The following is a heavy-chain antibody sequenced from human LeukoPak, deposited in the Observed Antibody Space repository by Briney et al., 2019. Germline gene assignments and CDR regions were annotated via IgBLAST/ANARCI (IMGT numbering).Heavy chain of an antibody. CDR2: IYYSGST. D-gene: IGHD5-18*01. CDR3: ARTTEGGYTYGYFYYYYMDV. Sequence: PSETLSLTCTVSGGSISSYYWSWIRQPPGKGLEWIGYIYYSGSTNYNPSLKSRVTISVDTSKNQFSLKLTSVTAADTPVYYCARTTEGGYTYGYFYYYYMDVWGKGTTVTISS. CDR1: GGSISSYY. V-gene: IGHV4-59*01. J-gene: IGHJ6*03.